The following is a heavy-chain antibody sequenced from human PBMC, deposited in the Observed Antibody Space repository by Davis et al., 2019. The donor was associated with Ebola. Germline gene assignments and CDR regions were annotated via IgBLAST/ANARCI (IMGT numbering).Heavy chain of an antibody. CDR2: ISAYNGNT. D-gene: IGHD3-16*01. V-gene: IGHV1-18*04. J-gene: IGHJ6*02. CDR3: ARDYELGYYYYYYYGMDV. CDR1: GYTFTSYG. Sequence: ASVKVSCKASGYTFTSYGISWVRQAPGQGLEWMGWISAYNGNTNYAQKLQGRVTMTTDTSTSTAYMELRSLRSDDTAVYYCARDYELGYYYYYYYGMDVWGQGTTVTVSS.